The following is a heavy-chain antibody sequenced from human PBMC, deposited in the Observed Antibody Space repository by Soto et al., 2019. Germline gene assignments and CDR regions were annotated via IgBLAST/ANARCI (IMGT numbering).Heavy chain of an antibody. CDR1: GYTFTGYY. Sequence: ASVKLSCKASGYTFTGYYMHWVRQAPGQGLEWMGWINPNSGGTNYAQKFQGWVTMTRDTSISTAYIELSRLRSDDTAVYYCARMYGITGTTEAFDILGQGTMVTVSS. CDR3: ARMYGITGTTEAFDI. J-gene: IGHJ3*02. V-gene: IGHV1-2*04. D-gene: IGHD1-20*01. CDR2: INPNSGGT.